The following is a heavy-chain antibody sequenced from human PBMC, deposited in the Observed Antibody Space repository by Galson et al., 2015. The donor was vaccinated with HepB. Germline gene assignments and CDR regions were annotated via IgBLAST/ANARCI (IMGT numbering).Heavy chain of an antibody. CDR3: ARDIYSWDSNYDYYYYGMDV. D-gene: IGHD4-11*01. CDR1: GFTFSSYW. J-gene: IGHJ6*02. Sequence: SLRLSCAASGFTFSSYWMSWVRQAPGKGLEWVANIKQDGSEKYYVDSVKGRFTISRDNAKNSLYLQMNSLRAEDTAVYYCARDIYSWDSNYDYYYYGMDVWGQGTTVTVSS. CDR2: IKQDGSEK. V-gene: IGHV3-7*03.